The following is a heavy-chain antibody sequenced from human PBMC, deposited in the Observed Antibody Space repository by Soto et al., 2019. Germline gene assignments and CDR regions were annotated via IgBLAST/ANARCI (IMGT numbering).Heavy chain of an antibody. CDR3: ARSPIAAAGTAILAFDY. D-gene: IGHD6-13*01. CDR2: IYYSGST. CDR1: GGSISSYY. Sequence: SETLSLTCTVSGGSISSYYWSWIRQPPGKGLEWIGYIYYSGSTNYNPSLKSRVTISVDTSKNQFSLKLSSVTAADTAVYYCARSPIAAAGTAILAFDYWGQGTLVTVSS. J-gene: IGHJ4*02. V-gene: IGHV4-59*12.